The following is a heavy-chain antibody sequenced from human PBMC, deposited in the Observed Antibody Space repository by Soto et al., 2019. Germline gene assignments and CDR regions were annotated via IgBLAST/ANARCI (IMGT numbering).Heavy chain of an antibody. Sequence: QVQLVESGGGVVQPGRSLRLSCAASGFTFSSYGMHWVRQAPGKGLEWVAVIWYDGSNKYYADSVKGRFTISRDNSKNTLYLQMNSLRAEDTAVYYCARDKRVAGTPYFDYWGQGTLVTVSS. CDR1: GFTFSSYG. V-gene: IGHV3-33*01. D-gene: IGHD6-19*01. CDR3: ARDKRVAGTPYFDY. J-gene: IGHJ4*02. CDR2: IWYDGSNK.